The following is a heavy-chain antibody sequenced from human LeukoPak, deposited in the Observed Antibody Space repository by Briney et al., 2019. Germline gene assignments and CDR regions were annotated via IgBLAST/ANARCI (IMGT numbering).Heavy chain of an antibody. D-gene: IGHD1-1*01. CDR1: GFTFSSYA. CDR3: ARDVQSNYDY. CDR2: IKQDGSGK. V-gene: IGHV3-7*01. Sequence: GGSLRLSCAASGFTFSSYAMSWVRQAPGKGLEWVANIKQDGSGKYYVDSVKGRFTISRDNAKNSLFLQMNSLRAEDTAVYYCARDVQSNYDYWGQGTLVTVSA. J-gene: IGHJ4*02.